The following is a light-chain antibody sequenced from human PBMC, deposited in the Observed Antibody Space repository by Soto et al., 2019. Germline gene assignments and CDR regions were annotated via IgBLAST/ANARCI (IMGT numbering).Light chain of an antibody. J-gene: IGKJ4*01. V-gene: IGKV3-11*01. CDR2: DAS. CDR3: QQRSNWPPGLT. Sequence: EIVLTQSPATLSLSPGERATLSCRASQSVSSYLAWYQQKPGQAPRLLIYDASNSTTGIPARFSGSGSGTDFTLTISSLEHEDFAVYYCQQRSNWPPGLTFGGGTKVEIK. CDR1: QSVSSY.